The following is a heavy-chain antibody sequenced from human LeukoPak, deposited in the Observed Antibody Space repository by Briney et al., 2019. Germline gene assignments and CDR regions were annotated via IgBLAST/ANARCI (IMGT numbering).Heavy chain of an antibody. Sequence: SETLLLTCTVHGDSISNYHWSRVRQTPGKGQERVGYNFYSSSTNYNPSIKSRITIAVVTSKNQFSLKLGSVTAADTAVYYWARLGGYCSSTSFWGFDYWGQGTLVTVSS. V-gene: IGHV4-59*13. D-gene: IGHD2-2*01. J-gene: IGHJ4*02. CDR1: GDSISNYH. CDR3: ARLGGYCSSTSFWGFDY. CDR2: NFYSSST.